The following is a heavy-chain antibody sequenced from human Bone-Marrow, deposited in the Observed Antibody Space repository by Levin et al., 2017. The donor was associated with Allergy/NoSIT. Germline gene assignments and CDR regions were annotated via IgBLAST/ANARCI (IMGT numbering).Heavy chain of an antibody. CDR2: INHSGST. Sequence: SQTLSLTCAVYGGSFSGYYWSWIRQPPGKGLEWIGEINHSGSTNYNPSLKSRVTISVDTSKNQFSLKLSSVTAADTAVYYCARGLIVVVPAASPTFGDLCWFDPWGQGTLVTVSS. J-gene: IGHJ5*02. CDR1: GGSFSGYY. V-gene: IGHV4-34*01. CDR3: ARGLIVVVPAASPTFGDLCWFDP. D-gene: IGHD2-2*01.